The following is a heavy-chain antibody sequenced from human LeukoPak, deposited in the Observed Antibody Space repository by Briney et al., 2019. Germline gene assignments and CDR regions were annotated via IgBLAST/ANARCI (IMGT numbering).Heavy chain of an antibody. CDR2: ISYDGSNK. J-gene: IGHJ4*02. V-gene: IGHV3-30-3*01. D-gene: IGHD6-13*01. Sequence: PGGSLRLSCAASASTFSSYAMHWVRQAPGKGLEWVAVISYDGSNKYYADSVKGRFTISRDNSKNTLYLQMNSLRAEDTAVYYCARDRGSSSLFDYWGQGTLVTVSS. CDR1: ASTFSSYA. CDR3: ARDRGSSSLFDY.